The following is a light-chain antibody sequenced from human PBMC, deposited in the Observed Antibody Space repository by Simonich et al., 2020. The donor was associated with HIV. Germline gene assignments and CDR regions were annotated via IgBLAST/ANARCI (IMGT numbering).Light chain of an antibody. Sequence: QSVLTQPPSASGTPGQRVPISCSGSSPNIGSNYVYWYQQLPGTAPNLLIYRNNQRPSGVPDRFSGSKSGTSASLAISGLRSEDEADYYCAAWDDSLSADVVFGGGTKLTVL. CDR1: SPNIGSNY. CDR2: RNN. J-gene: IGLJ2*01. CDR3: AAWDDSLSADVV. V-gene: IGLV1-47*01.